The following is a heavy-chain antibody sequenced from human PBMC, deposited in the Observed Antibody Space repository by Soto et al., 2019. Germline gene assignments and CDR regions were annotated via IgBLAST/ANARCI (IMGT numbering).Heavy chain of an antibody. V-gene: IGHV4-31*02. J-gene: IGHJ4*02. CDR2: ISYSGRT. D-gene: IGHD3-10*01. Sequence: WTWIRQHPGKGLEWIGSISYSGRTDYSPSLKSRLRISMDSSKSQFSMKLTSVTVEDSAVYYCARVEEYYRGLDYWGQGTLVTVSS. CDR3: ARVEEYYRGLDY.